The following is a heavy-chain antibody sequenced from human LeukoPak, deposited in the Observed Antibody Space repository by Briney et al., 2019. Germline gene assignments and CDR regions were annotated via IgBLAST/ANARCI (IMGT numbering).Heavy chain of an antibody. CDR3: ATGFGGHGLDLFDR. CDR1: GGSISSYH. Sequence: SETLISCCTLSGGSISSYHWGWIRQPPGKGLEWIGHIYYSGTTNYNPSLKSRVTMSVGTSKKQFSLKISSVTAADTAVYYCATGFGGHGLDLFDRWGQGTLVSVSS. CDR2: IYYSGTT. J-gene: IGHJ5*02. D-gene: IGHD5-12*01. V-gene: IGHV4-59*01.